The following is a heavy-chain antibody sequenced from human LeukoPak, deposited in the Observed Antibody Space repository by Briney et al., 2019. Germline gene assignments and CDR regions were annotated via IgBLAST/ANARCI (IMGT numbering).Heavy chain of an antibody. Sequence: GGSLRLSFAASGFHFSYYEMNWVRPAPGKGPEWVSYITSSGEIIYYEDAVKGRFSISRDNAKNSVYLQMNSLRAEDTAVYFCARYRADRGSYDALDIWHQGTMVTVSP. CDR1: GFHFSYYE. D-gene: IGHD3-16*01. CDR2: ITSSGEII. J-gene: IGHJ3*02. CDR3: ARYRADRGSYDALDI. V-gene: IGHV3-48*03.